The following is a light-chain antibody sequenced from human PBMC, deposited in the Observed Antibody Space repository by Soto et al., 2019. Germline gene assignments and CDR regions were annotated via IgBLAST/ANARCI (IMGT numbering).Light chain of an antibody. CDR3: QQYDSLPLT. Sequence: DIPMTQSPSSLSASVGDRVTITCQASQDISNYLNWYQRKPGKAPQLLIYDASNLETGVPSRFSGSGSGTDFTFSIDSLQPEDIATYYCQQYDSLPLTFGGGTKVEIQ. V-gene: IGKV1-33*01. CDR2: DAS. CDR1: QDISNY. J-gene: IGKJ4*01.